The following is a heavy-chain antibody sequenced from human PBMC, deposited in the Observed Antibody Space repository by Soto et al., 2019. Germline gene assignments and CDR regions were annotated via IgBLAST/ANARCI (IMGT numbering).Heavy chain of an antibody. D-gene: IGHD1-26*01. Sequence: GGSLRLSCTASGFIFSNYAMTWVRQAPGKGLQWVSSISGSGYSRYYADSLKGQFTISRDNSRNTLYLQMDSLSAEDTAIYYCAKDPGPGSTTFTLDYWGQGTVVTVSS. CDR1: GFIFSNYA. J-gene: IGHJ4*02. V-gene: IGHV3-23*01. CDR2: ISGSGYSR. CDR3: AKDPGPGSTTFTLDY.